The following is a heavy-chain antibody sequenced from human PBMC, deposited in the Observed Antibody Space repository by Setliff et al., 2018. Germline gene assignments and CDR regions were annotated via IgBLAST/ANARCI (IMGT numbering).Heavy chain of an antibody. J-gene: IGHJ4*02. CDR2: ITFGSLSR. D-gene: IGHD3-22*01. CDR1: GSTFNAYA. V-gene: IGHV3-23*01. CDR3: AKGQGQYYDSSGYYGRVLDY. Sequence: GESLRLSCAASGSTFNAYAMSWVRQAPGKGLEWVSAITFGSLSRYYADSVKGRFTISRDNSKNTLFLEMNSLRTEDTAVYYCAKGQGQYYDSSGYYGRVLDYWGQGTLVTVSS.